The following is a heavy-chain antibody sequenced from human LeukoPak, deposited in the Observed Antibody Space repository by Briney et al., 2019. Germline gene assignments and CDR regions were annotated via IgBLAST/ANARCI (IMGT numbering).Heavy chain of an antibody. D-gene: IGHD6-13*01. CDR3: ARDDSSSSWYYYYYYMDV. Sequence: GGSLRLSCAASGFTFSGYSMNWVRQAPGKGLEWVSSISSRSTYIYYADSVKGRFTISRDNAKNTLYLQMNSLRAEDTAVYHCARDDSSSSWYYYYYYMDVWGKGTTVTVSS. V-gene: IGHV3-21*01. J-gene: IGHJ6*03. CDR1: GFTFSGYS. CDR2: ISSRSTYI.